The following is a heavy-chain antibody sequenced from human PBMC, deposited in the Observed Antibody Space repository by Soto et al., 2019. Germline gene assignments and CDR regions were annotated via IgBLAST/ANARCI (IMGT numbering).Heavy chain of an antibody. CDR3: ARPGGDWYDFWSGYGSFDY. V-gene: IGHV1-18*01. CDR1: GYTFTSYG. Sequence: QVQLVQSGAEVKKPGASVKVSCKASGYTFTSYGISWVRQAPGQGLEWMGWISAYNGNTNYAQKLQGRVTMTTDTSTSTAYMELRSLRSYDTAVYYCARPGGDWYDFWSGYGSFDYWGQGTLVTVSS. D-gene: IGHD3-3*01. CDR2: ISAYNGNT. J-gene: IGHJ4*02.